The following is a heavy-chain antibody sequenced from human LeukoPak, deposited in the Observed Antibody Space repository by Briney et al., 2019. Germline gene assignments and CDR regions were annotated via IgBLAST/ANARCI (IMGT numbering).Heavy chain of an antibody. D-gene: IGHD4-11*01. CDR3: ASLFYSNYGAAWFDP. Sequence: PSETLSLTCTVSGGSISSYHWSWIRQSAGKGLEWIGHMDTSGNTNYNPSLKSRVTISVDTSKNQFSLKLSSVTAADTAVYYCASLFYSNYGAAWFDPWGQGTLVTVSS. CDR2: MDTSGNT. J-gene: IGHJ5*02. V-gene: IGHV4-4*07. CDR1: GGSISSYH.